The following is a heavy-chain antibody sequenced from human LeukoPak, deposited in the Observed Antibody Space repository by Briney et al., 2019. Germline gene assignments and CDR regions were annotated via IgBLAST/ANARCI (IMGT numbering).Heavy chain of an antibody. Sequence: ASVKISCKVSGYTFTDYYMHWVQQAPGKGLEWMGLVDPEDGETIYAEKFQGRVTITADTSTDTAYMELSSLRSEDTAVYYCARALYGSGTPGYYYMDVWGKGTTVTVSS. J-gene: IGHJ6*03. D-gene: IGHD3-10*01. CDR2: VDPEDGET. V-gene: IGHV1-69-2*01. CDR3: ARALYGSGTPGYYYMDV. CDR1: GYTFTDYY.